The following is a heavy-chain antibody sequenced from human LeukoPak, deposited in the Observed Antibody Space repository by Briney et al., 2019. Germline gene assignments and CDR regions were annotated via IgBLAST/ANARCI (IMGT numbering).Heavy chain of an antibody. CDR2: IASDGSST. CDR1: GFTFSSYR. D-gene: IGHD4-23*01. CDR3: ARGRPHGNDY. J-gene: IGHJ4*02. V-gene: IGHV3-74*01. Sequence: GGSLGLSCAASGFTFSSYRMNWVRQAPGKGLVWVSRIASDGSSTTYADSVKGRFSISRDNAKNTLYLQMNSLRVEDTAVYYCARGRPHGNDYWGQGTLVTVSS.